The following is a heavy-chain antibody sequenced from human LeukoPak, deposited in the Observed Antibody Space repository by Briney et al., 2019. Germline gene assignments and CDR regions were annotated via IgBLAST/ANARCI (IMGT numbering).Heavy chain of an antibody. CDR2: IRYDGSDK. CDR1: GFIFSSYG. D-gene: IGHD2-8*01. V-gene: IGHV3-30*02. CDR3: AARPYCTTATCPKTNWFDP. J-gene: IGHJ5*02. Sequence: GGSLRLSCAAPGFIFSSYGMHWVRQAPGKGLEWVAFIRYDGSDKFYADSVKGRFTTSRDNSKNTLYLQMSSLRADDTAVYYCAARPYCTTATCPKTNWFDPWGQGTLVTVSS.